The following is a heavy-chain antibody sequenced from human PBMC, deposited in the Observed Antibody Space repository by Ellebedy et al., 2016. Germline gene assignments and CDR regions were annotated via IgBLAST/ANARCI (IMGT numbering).Heavy chain of an antibody. J-gene: IGHJ4*02. CDR2: IYHDGSEQ. CDR1: GFRFGSYL. CDR3: ATLSIAVPGSDY. D-gene: IGHD6-19*01. V-gene: IGHV3-7*01. Sequence: GGSLRLSXAASGFRFGSYLMTWVRQAPGKGLQWVANIYHDGSEQYYLDSVKGRFTISRDNAKNSLYLQMNSLRAEDTAVYYCATLSIAVPGSDYWGQGTLVTVSS.